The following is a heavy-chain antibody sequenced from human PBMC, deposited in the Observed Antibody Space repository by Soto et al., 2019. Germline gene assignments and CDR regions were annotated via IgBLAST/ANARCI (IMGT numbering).Heavy chain of an antibody. D-gene: IGHD2-2*01. J-gene: IGHJ4*02. V-gene: IGHV5-51*01. CDR3: ARHEGSSTSGLDY. CDR2: IYPGDSDT. Sequence: GESLKISCKGSGYSFTDYWIGWVRQMPGKGLEWMGIIYPGDSDTRYSPSFQGQVTISADKPISTAYLQWSSLKASDTAMFYCARHEGSSTSGLDYWGQATLVTVSS. CDR1: GYSFTDYW.